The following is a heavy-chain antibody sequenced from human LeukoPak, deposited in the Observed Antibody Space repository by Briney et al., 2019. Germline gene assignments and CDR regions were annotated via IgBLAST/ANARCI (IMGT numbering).Heavy chain of an antibody. Sequence: GGSLRLSCAASGFTFDDYAMHWVRQAPGKGLEWVSGISWNSGSIGYADSVKGRFTISRDNAKNSLYLQMNSLRAEDTAVYYCARDGGTAATYYYYYMDVWGKGTTVTISS. J-gene: IGHJ6*03. CDR3: ARDGGTAATYYYYYMDV. D-gene: IGHD2-15*01. CDR1: GFTFDDYA. V-gene: IGHV3-9*01. CDR2: ISWNSGSI.